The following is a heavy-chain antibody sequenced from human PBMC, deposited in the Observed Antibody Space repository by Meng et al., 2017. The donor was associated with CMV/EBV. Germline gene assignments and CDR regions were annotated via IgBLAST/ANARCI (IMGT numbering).Heavy chain of an antibody. CDR1: GFTFSSYA. V-gene: IGHV3-30-3*01. CDR2: ISYDGSNK. J-gene: IGHJ5*02. D-gene: IGHD3-10*01. CDR3: ARDSHRGILWFGGWFDP. Sequence: GGSLSLSCAASGFTFSSYAMHWVRQAPGKGLEWVAVISYDGSNKYYADPVRGRFTISRDNSKNTLYLQMNSLRAEDTAVYYCARDSHRGILWFGGWFDPWGQGTLVTVSS.